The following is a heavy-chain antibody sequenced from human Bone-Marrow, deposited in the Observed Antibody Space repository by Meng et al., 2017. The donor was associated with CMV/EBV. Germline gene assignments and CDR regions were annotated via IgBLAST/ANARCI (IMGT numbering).Heavy chain of an antibody. J-gene: IGHJ6*02. CDR2: IYYSGST. CDR3: ARDLWELLPTDGMDV. V-gene: IGHV4-61*01. D-gene: IGHD1-26*01. CDR1: GGSVSSGSYY. Sequence: SETLSLTCTVSGGSVSSGSYYWSWIRQPPGKGLEWIGYIYYSGSTNYNPSLKSRVTISVDTSKNQFSLKLSSVTAADTAVYYCARDLWELLPTDGMDVWGQGTTVTVSS.